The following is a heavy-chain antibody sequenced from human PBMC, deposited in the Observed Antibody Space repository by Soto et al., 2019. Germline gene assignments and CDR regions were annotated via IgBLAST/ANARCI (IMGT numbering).Heavy chain of an antibody. CDR1: GYMFTGYD. CDR2: INPNSGVT. CDR3: AREVTMVRGARVYGMDV. J-gene: IGHJ6*02. V-gene: IGHV1-2*02. D-gene: IGHD3-10*01. Sequence: ASVKVSCKASGYMFTGYDMHWVRQAPGQGLECMGWINPNSGVTNYGQKFQGRVTMTRDLTISTAYMELSGLRSDDTAVYYCAREVTMVRGARVYGMDVWGQGTTATVSS.